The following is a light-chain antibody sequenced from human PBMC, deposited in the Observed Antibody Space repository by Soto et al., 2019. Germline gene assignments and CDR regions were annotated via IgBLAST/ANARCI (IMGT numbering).Light chain of an antibody. Sequence: IQLTQSPSSLSASIGDRVTITCRASQDISSYLAWYRQKAGKAPELLIEAASTLQSGVPSRFSGSGSGTDFALTIGSLQPEDFATYYCQQLKRYPLSFGGGTKVEIK. V-gene: IGKV1-9*01. CDR2: AAS. J-gene: IGKJ4*01. CDR1: QDISSY. CDR3: QQLKRYPLS.